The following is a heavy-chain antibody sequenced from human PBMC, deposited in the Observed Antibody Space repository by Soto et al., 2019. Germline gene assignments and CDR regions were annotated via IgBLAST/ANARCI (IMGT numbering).Heavy chain of an antibody. CDR2: ILYDGTTE. Sequence: QVQLVESGGGVVQPGRSVRLSCAASGISFSDYGFHWVRQAPGKGLEWVAFILYDGTTEYYPDSVKRRFTISRDDSQKTVYLQMNNLRVEDTDIYYCARDLDFWSGEGRRWFDPWGQGTLVTVSS. V-gene: IGHV3-33*05. CDR3: ARDLDFWSGEGRRWFDP. CDR1: GISFSDYG. J-gene: IGHJ5*02. D-gene: IGHD3-3*01.